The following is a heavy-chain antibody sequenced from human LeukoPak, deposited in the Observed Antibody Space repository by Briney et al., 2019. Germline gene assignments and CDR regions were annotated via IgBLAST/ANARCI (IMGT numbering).Heavy chain of an antibody. CDR1: AFTFSSYS. Sequence: PGGSLRLSCAASAFTFSSYSMHWVRQAPGKGLDWVSSISSGVSYIYYPDSLKGRFTISRDNAKNSLYLQMNSLRAEDTAVYYCARGARFGDTYYFDYWGQGTLVTVSS. J-gene: IGHJ4*02. D-gene: IGHD3-10*01. V-gene: IGHV3-21*01. CDR2: ISSGVSYI. CDR3: ARGARFGDTYYFDY.